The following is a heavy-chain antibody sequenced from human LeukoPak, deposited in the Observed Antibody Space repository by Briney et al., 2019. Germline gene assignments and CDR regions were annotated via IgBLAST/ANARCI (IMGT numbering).Heavy chain of an antibody. CDR1: EFSVGSNY. D-gene: IGHD5-12*01. J-gene: IGHJ4*02. CDR2: IYSGGST. V-gene: IGHV3-66*01. Sequence: GGSLRLSCAASEFSVGSNYMTWVRQAPRKGLEWVSLIYSGGSTYYADSVKGRFTISRDNSKNTLYLQMNSLRAEDTAVYYCARGPGGYHNTGGQGTLVTVSS. CDR3: ARGPGGYHNT.